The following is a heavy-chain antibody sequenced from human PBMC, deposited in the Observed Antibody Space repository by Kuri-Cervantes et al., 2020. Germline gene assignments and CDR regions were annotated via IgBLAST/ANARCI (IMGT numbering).Heavy chain of an antibody. CDR2: ISPKSGGT. V-gene: IGHV1-2*02. D-gene: IGHD2-15*01. J-gene: IGHJ4*02. CDR3: ARGGRVVVAATLGY. CDR1: GYSFSAYY. Sequence: ASVKVSCKASGYSFSAYYLHWVRQAPGQGLDWMGWISPKSGGTKYAQKFQGRVTMTRDTSISTAYMELSRLRSDDTAVYYCARGGRVVVAATLGYWGQGTLVTVSS.